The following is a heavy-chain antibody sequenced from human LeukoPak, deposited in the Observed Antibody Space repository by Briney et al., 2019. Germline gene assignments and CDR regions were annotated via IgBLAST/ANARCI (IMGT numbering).Heavy chain of an antibody. CDR3: ARDRHYYDSSGYLDY. CDR1: GFTFSSYS. V-gene: IGHV3-21*01. CDR2: ISSSSSYI. J-gene: IGHJ4*02. D-gene: IGHD3-22*01. Sequence: GGSLRLSCAASGFTFSSYSMNWVRQAPGKGLEWVSSISSSSSYIYYADSVKGRFTFSRDNAKNPLYLQMNSLRAEDTAVYYCARDRHYYDSSGYLDYWGQGTLVTVSS.